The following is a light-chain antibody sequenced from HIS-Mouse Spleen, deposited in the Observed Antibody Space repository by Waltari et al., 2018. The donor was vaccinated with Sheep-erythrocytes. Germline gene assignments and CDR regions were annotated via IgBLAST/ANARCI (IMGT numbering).Light chain of an antibody. V-gene: IGKV1-39*01. J-gene: IGKJ2*01. CDR1: QSISSY. Sequence: DIQMTQSPSSLSASVGDRVTITCRASQSISSYLNWYQQKQGKAPKILIYAASSLRSDVPSRFSGSGSGTDFTLTISSLQPEDFATYYCQQSYSTPYTFGQGTKLEIK. CDR2: AAS. CDR3: QQSYSTPYT.